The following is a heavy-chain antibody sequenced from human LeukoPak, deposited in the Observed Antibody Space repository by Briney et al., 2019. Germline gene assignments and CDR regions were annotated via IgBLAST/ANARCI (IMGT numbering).Heavy chain of an antibody. CDR1: GYTFPSYG. Sequence: ASVKVSCKASGYTFPSYGFNWVRQAPGQGLEWMGWISAYNGNTYFAQKFQGRVTMTADTSTSTAYMELRSLRSDDTAVYYCARDGPPVYDSTGYLLNWFDPWGQGTLVTVSS. V-gene: IGHV1-18*01. CDR2: ISAYNGNT. D-gene: IGHD3-22*01. J-gene: IGHJ5*02. CDR3: ARDGPPVYDSTGYLLNWFDP.